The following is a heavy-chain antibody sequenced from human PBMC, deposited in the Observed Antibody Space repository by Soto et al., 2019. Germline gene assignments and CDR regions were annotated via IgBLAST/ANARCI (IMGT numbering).Heavy chain of an antibody. D-gene: IGHD2-2*01. CDR3: AKGDCSSTSCYANYYYGMDV. CDR1: GFTFDDYA. J-gene: IGHJ6*02. CDR2: ISWDGGST. V-gene: IGHV3-43D*04. Sequence: AGGSLRLSCAASGFTFDDYAMHWVRQAPGKGLEWVSLISWDGGSTYYADSVKGRFTISRDNSKNSLYLQMNSLRAEDTALYYCAKGDCSSTSCYANYYYGMDVWGQGTTVTVSS.